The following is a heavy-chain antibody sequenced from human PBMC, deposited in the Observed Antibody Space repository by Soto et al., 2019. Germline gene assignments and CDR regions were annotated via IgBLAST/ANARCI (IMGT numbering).Heavy chain of an antibody. CDR1: GFTFSSYA. CDR2: ISGSGGST. V-gene: IGHV3-23*01. D-gene: IGHD6-13*01. Sequence: GGSLRLSCAASGFTFSSYAMSWVRQAPGKGLEWVSAISGSGGSTYYADSVKGRFTISRDNSKNTLYLQMNSLRAEDTAVYYCAKDTGIWSSSWLFDYWGQGTLVTVSS. J-gene: IGHJ4*02. CDR3: AKDTGIWSSSWLFDY.